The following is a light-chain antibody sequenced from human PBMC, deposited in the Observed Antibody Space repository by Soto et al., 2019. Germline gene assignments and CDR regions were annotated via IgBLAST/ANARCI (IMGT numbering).Light chain of an antibody. CDR1: QGISSY. CDR3: QQYYSYPLK. V-gene: IGKV1-8*01. Sequence: AIRITQSPSSLSASTGDRVTITCRASQGISSYLAWYQQKPGKAPKLLIYAASTLQSGVPSRFSGSGSGTDFTLTISCLQSEDFATYYCQQYYSYPLKFGQGTKGDI. CDR2: AAS. J-gene: IGKJ1*01.